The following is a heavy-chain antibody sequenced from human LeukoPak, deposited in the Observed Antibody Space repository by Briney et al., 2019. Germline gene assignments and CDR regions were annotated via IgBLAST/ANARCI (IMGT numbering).Heavy chain of an antibody. Sequence: GGSLRLSCAASGFTFSSYGVHWVRQAPGKGLEWVAVISYDGSNKYYADSVKGRFTISRDNSKNTLYLQMNSLRAEDTAVYYCAKDRVHGMTRAQYWGQGTLVTVSS. D-gene: IGHD5-24*01. CDR1: GFTFSSYG. J-gene: IGHJ4*02. CDR2: ISYDGSNK. V-gene: IGHV3-30*18. CDR3: AKDRVHGMTRAQY.